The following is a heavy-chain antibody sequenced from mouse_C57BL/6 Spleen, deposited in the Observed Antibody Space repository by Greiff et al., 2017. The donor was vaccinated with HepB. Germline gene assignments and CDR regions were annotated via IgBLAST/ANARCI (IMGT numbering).Heavy chain of an antibody. Sequence: EVKLMESGGDLVKPGGSLKLSCAASGFTFSSYGMSWVRQTPDKRLEWVATISSGGSYTYYPDSVKGRFTISRDNAKNTLYLQMSSLKSEDTAMYYCARQRYAWYFDVWGTGTTVTVSS. CDR1: GFTFSSYG. CDR3: ARQRYAWYFDV. V-gene: IGHV5-6*01. D-gene: IGHD2-14*01. J-gene: IGHJ1*03. CDR2: ISSGGSYT.